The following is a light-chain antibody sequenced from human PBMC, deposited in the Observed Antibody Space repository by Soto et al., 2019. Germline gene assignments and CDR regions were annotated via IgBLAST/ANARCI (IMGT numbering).Light chain of an antibody. CDR3: SSYTSRSTPI. J-gene: IGLJ2*01. Sequence: QSALTQPASVSGSPGQSITISCTGTSSDVGGFNYVSWYQHHPGKAPKLMIYEVSNRPSGVSNRFSGSKSGNTASLTISGLQAEDEADYYCSSYTSRSTPIFGGGTQLTVL. CDR1: SSDVGGFNY. V-gene: IGLV2-14*01. CDR2: EVS.